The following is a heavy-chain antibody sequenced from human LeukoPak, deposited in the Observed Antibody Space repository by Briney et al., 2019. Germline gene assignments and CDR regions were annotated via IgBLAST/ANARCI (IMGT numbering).Heavy chain of an antibody. D-gene: IGHD5-24*01. J-gene: IGHJ6*03. CDR3: ARRRRDGYNYNYYYYMDV. CDR1: GYTLTSYG. V-gene: IGHV1-18*01. Sequence: GASVKVSCKASGYTLTSYGISWVRQAPGQGLEWMGWISAYNGNTNYAQKLQGRVTMTTDTSTSTAYMELRSLRSDDTAVYYCARRRRDGYNYNYYYYMDVWGKGTTVTVSS. CDR2: ISAYNGNT.